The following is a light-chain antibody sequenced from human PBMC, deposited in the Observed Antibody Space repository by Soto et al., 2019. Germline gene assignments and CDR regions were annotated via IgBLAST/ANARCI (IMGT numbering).Light chain of an antibody. Sequence: DIQLTQSASVVSASVGDRVTITCRASQGISSYLAWFQQKPGKAPKFLIYAASTLQSGVPSRFSGSGSGAEFTLTISSLQPEDFATYYCQQRKSYPLTFGGGTKVDIK. J-gene: IGKJ4*01. CDR2: AAS. CDR1: QGISSY. V-gene: IGKV1-9*01. CDR3: QQRKSYPLT.